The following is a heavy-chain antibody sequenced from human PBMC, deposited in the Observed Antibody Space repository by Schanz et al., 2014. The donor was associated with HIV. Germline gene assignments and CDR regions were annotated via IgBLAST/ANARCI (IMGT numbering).Heavy chain of an antibody. CDR3: ARVVYDTQTGSYNGGWYYFDN. D-gene: IGHD3-9*01. CDR2: IVPIFGTT. V-gene: IGHV1-69*06. Sequence: QVQLVQSGAEVKKPGSSVKVSCKTFGGAFRIYAMSWVRQAPGQGLEWMGGIVPIFGTTNYAQRFKGRVAIAADTSTSSIYLELSSLRSEDTAVYYCARVVYDTQTGSYNGGWYYFDNWGLGTLVTVSS. J-gene: IGHJ4*02. CDR1: GGAFRIYA.